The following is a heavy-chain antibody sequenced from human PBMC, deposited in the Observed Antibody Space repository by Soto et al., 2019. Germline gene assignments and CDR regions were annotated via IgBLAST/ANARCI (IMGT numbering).Heavy chain of an antibody. D-gene: IGHD4-17*01. V-gene: IGHV3-74*01. CDR1: GFTFSSYG. Sequence: EVQLVESGGVLVQPGGSLRLSCAASGFTFSSYGMHWVRQAPGKGLVWVSRINNDGSSTSYADSVNGRFTISRDNAKNTLYLQMKSLRAAETAVDYCATGLRWGLCDYWGQGTLLTVSS. CDR2: INNDGSST. CDR3: ATGLRWGLCDY. J-gene: IGHJ4*02.